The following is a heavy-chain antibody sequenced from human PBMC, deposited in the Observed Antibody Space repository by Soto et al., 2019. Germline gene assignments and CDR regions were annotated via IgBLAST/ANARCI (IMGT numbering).Heavy chain of an antibody. J-gene: IGHJ5*02. CDR1: GVNFSTYA. CDR3: AIGRRKTMCINTWFDP. Sequence: GGSLRLSCAASGVNFSTYAMAWVRQAPGKGLEWVSTISHTGGGTFYADSVKGRFTISRDNSKNTLYLQMQSLRAEDTAIYFCAIGRRKTMCINTWFDPWGRGTQVTVSS. CDR2: ISHTGGGT. V-gene: IGHV3-23*01. D-gene: IGHD3-10*02.